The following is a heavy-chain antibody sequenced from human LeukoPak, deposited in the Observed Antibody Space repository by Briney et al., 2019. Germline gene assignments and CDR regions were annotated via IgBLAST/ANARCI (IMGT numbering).Heavy chain of an antibody. Sequence: GGSLRLSCAASGFIFSNSWLSWVRQAPGKGLEWVANIKQDGSDKYYVDSVKGQFTSSRDNAKNSLDLQMNSLRAEDTAVYYCARYRGKGSSWPLDVWGQGTIVTVSS. CDR2: IKQDGSDK. D-gene: IGHD1-26*01. V-gene: IGHV3-7*01. J-gene: IGHJ3*01. CDR3: ARYRGKGSSWPLDV. CDR1: GFIFSNSW.